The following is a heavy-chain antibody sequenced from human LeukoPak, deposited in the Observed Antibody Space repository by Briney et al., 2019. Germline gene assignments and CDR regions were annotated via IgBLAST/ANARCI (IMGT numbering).Heavy chain of an antibody. CDR1: GGSISTSNYY. D-gene: IGHD3-9*01. J-gene: IGHJ4*02. CDR2: IHHSGST. V-gene: IGHV4-39*01. CDR3: ARHVGGIRYFDWTPRGYFDY. Sequence: SETLSLTCTVSGGSISTSNYYWGWTRQPPGKGLEWIGEIHHSGSTNYNPSLKSRVTISVDTSKNQFSLKLSSVTAADTAVYYCARHVGGIRYFDWTPRGYFDYWGQGTLVTVSS.